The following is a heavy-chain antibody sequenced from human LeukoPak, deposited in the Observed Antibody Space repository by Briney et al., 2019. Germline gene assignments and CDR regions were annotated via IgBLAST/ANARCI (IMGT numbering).Heavy chain of an antibody. CDR2: ISGSGGNT. V-gene: IGHV3-23*01. CDR3: ARGGILYGMDV. J-gene: IGHJ6*02. CDR1: RFTFSAYS. D-gene: IGHD6-13*01. Sequence: PGGSLRLSCAASRFTFSAYSMTWVRQAPGKGLEWVSAISGSGGNTYYADSVQGRFTISRDNSKNTLYLQMNSLRAEDTAAYYCARGGILYGMDVWGQETTVTVSS.